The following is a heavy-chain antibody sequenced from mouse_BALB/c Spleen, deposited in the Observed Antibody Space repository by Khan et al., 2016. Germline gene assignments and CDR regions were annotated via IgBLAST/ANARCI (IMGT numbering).Heavy chain of an antibody. CDR3: ARDLNDDYYCDLDV. J-gene: IGHJ1*01. CDR1: GFTFTDYY. D-gene: IGHD2-3*01. V-gene: IGHV7-3*02. CDR2: ARNKANGYTT. Sequence: EVELVESGGGLVQPGGSLRLSCTTSGFTFTDYYMSWVRQPPGEALEWLGFARNKANGYTTEYSASVKGRFTISRDNSQSILYLTMNTLRPEDSATYYCARDLNDDYYCDLDVWGAGTTVTVSS.